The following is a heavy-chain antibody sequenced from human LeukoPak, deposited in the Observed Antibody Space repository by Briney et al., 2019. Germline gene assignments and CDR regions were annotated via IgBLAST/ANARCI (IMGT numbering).Heavy chain of an antibody. J-gene: IGHJ4*02. V-gene: IGHV4-34*01. CDR1: GGSISSYY. CDR3: ARGGRGWIRSPDF. D-gene: IGHD5-12*01. CDR2: INHSGNT. Sequence: PSETLSLTCTVSGGSISSYYWTWIRQSPGKGLVWIGEINHSGNTNYNPSLKSRVTISIDTSKNQLSLKLISVTAADTALYYCARGGRGWIRSPDFWGQGTLVTVSS.